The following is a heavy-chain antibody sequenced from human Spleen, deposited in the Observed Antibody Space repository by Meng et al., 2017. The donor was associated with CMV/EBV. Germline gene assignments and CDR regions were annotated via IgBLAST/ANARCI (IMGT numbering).Heavy chain of an antibody. D-gene: IGHD6-13*01. CDR3: ARVQAAAGTFDY. J-gene: IGHJ4*02. CDR2: IRYDGSNK. CDR1: GFTFSSYG. Sequence: GESLKISCAASGFTFSSYGMHWVRQAPGKGLEWVAFIRYDGSNKYYADSVKGRFTISRDNSKNTLYLQMNSLRAEDTAVYYCARVQAAAGTFDYWGQGTLVTVSS. V-gene: IGHV3-30*02.